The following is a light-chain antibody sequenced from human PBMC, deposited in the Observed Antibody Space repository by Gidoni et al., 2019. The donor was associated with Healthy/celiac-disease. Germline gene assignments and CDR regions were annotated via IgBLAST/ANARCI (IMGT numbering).Light chain of an antibody. Sequence: SSELTQDPAVSVVLGQTVRITCQGDSLRSYYASWYQQKPGPAPVLDIYGKHTRPSGIPTRFSGSSSGNTASLTITGAQAEDEADYYCNSRDSSGNHYVFGTGTKVTVL. CDR1: SLRSYY. CDR3: NSRDSSGNHYV. CDR2: GKH. V-gene: IGLV3-19*01. J-gene: IGLJ1*01.